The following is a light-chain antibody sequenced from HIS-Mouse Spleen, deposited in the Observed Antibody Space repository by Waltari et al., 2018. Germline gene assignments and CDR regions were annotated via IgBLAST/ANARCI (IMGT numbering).Light chain of an antibody. V-gene: IGKV1-5*03. Sequence: DIQMTQSPSTLSASVVDRGTITCRASQSISSWLAWYQQKPGKDPQLLIYKASSLESGVPSRFSGSGSGTEFTLTISSLQPGDFATYYCQHYNSYSPITFGQGTRLEIK. CDR2: KAS. CDR1: QSISSW. J-gene: IGKJ5*01. CDR3: QHYNSYSPIT.